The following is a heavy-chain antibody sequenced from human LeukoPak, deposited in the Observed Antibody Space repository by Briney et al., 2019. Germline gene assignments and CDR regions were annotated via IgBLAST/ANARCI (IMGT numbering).Heavy chain of an antibody. Sequence: SETLSLTCAVYGENFSTYHYSWIRQSPGKGLEWIGEINHSGSTNYNPSLKSRVTISVDTSKNQFSLKLSSVTAADTAVYYCARHYIAAAGTEWFDPWGQGTLVTVSS. D-gene: IGHD6-13*01. CDR1: GENFSTYH. V-gene: IGHV4-34*01. CDR3: ARHYIAAAGTEWFDP. J-gene: IGHJ5*02. CDR2: INHSGST.